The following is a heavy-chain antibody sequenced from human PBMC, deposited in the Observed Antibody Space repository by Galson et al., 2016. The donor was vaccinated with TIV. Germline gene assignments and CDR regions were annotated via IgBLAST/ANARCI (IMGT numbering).Heavy chain of an antibody. Sequence: SLRLSCAASGFTVSNNYMSWVRQAPGKGLEWVSLIYSGGKTFYADSVKGRFTISRDNSKNTVYLQMNSLRVEDTAVYYCARDRHCNNGVCYGLWGQGTLVTVSS. J-gene: IGHJ4*02. D-gene: IGHD2-8*01. CDR3: ARDRHCNNGVCYGL. CDR2: IYSGGKT. CDR1: GFTVSNNY. V-gene: IGHV3-53*01.